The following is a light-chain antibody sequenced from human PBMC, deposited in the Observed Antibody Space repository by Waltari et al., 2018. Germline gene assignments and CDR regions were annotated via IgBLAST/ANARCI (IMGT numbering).Light chain of an antibody. CDR1: QTISSY. CDR3: QDSYRTRHT. CDR2: TAS. J-gene: IGKJ1*01. Sequence: DIQMTQSPSSLSASVGDRVTMTYRASQTISSYVNWYQQKSGTGPKLLVDTASSLQGGVPSRVRRSGSETDFTHSVSSVLRDDFASYYGQDSYRTRHTFLHGTRVEVK. V-gene: IGKV1-39*01.